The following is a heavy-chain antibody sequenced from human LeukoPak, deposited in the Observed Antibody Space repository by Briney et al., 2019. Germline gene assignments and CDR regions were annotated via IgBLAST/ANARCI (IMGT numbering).Heavy chain of an antibody. D-gene: IGHD6-19*01. CDR1: GGTFSSYA. CDR3: ARDRAPQWLVRDAFDI. CDR2: IIPIFGTA. Sequence: GASVKVSCKASGGTFSSYAISWVRQAPGQGLEWMGGIIPIFGTANYAQKFQGRVTITADESTSTAYMELSSLRSEDTAVYYCARDRAPQWLVRDAFDIWSQGTMVTVSS. J-gene: IGHJ3*02. V-gene: IGHV1-69*13.